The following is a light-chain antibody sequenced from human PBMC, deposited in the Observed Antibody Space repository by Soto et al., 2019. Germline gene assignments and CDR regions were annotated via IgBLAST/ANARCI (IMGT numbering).Light chain of an antibody. J-gene: IGKJ2*01. CDR2: DAS. Sequence: EIVLTQSPATLYFSPGERATLSCRASQSINNYLVWYQQKPGQAPRLLIFDASNRATGIPARFTGSVSGTDFTDFTLTISRLEPEDFAVYYCQQRSNWPYTFGQGTKLEIK. V-gene: IGKV3-11*01. CDR1: QSINNY. CDR3: QQRSNWPYT.